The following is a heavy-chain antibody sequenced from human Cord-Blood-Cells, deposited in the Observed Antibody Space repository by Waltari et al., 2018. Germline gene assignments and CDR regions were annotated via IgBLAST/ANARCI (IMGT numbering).Heavy chain of an antibody. V-gene: IGHV1-69*01. J-gene: IGHJ1*01. D-gene: IGHD2-2*02. Sequence: QVQLVQSGAEVKKPGSSVKVSCKASGGTFRSYAISCVRQAPGQGLEWMGGIIPIFGTANYAQKFQGRVTITADESTSTAYMELSSLRSEDTAVYYCARGGHYCSSTSCYTYFQHWGQGTLVTVSS. CDR3: ARGGHYCSSTSCYTYFQH. CDR1: GGTFRSYA. CDR2: IIPIFGTA.